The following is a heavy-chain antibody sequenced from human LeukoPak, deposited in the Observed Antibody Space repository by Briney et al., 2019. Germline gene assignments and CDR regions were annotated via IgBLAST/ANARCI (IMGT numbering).Heavy chain of an antibody. J-gene: IGHJ4*02. Sequence: PSETLSLTCTVSGGSISSSSYYWGWIRQPPGKGLEWIGSIYYSGSTYYNPSLKSRVTISVDTSKNQFSLKLSSVTAADTAVYYCARGYSGYGAFDYWGQGTLVTVSS. CDR2: IYYSGST. V-gene: IGHV4-39*01. D-gene: IGHD5-12*01. CDR1: GGSISSSSYY. CDR3: ARGYSGYGAFDY.